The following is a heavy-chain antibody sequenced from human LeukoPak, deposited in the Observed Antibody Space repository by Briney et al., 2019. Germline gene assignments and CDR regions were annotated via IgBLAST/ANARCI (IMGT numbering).Heavy chain of an antibody. D-gene: IGHD5-12*01. J-gene: IGHJ4*02. V-gene: IGHV3-23*01. CDR2: ISGSGGST. CDR1: GFTFSSYA. CDR3: AKDRNVDIVATIQDY. Sequence: PGGSLRLSCAASGFTFSSYAMSWVRQAPGKGLVWVSAISGSGGSTYYADSVKGRFTISRDNSKNTLYLQMNSLRAEDTAVYYCAKDRNVDIVATIQDYWGQGTLVTVSS.